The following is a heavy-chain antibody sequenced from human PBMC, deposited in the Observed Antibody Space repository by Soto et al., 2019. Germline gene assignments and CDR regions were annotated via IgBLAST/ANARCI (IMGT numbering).Heavy chain of an antibody. CDR2: ISGSGGST. V-gene: IGHV3-23*01. J-gene: IGHJ4*02. CDR1: GFTFSSYA. CDR3: AKDTLYSGYDYAPPYYFDY. D-gene: IGHD5-12*01. Sequence: GGSLRLSCAASGFTFSSYAMSWVRQAPGKGLEWVSAISGSGGSTYYADSVKGRFTISRDNSKNTLYLQMNSLRAEDTAVYYCAKDTLYSGYDYAPPYYFDYWGQGTLVTVSS.